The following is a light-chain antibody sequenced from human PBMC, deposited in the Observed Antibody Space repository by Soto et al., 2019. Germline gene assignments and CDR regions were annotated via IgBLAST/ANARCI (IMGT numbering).Light chain of an antibody. V-gene: IGLV1-51*01. J-gene: IGLJ2*01. Sequence: QSVLTQPPSVSAAPGQRVTIFCSGSSSTIGNNYVSWYQQLPGTAPILLIYDNHYRPSGIPDRFSGSKSGTSATLVITGVQTGDEADYYCGTWDSNLDNGVVFGGGTKVTVL. CDR3: GTWDSNLDNGVV. CDR2: DNH. CDR1: SSTIGNNY.